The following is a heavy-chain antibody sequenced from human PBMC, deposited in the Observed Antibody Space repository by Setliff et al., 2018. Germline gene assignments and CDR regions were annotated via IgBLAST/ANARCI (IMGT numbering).Heavy chain of an antibody. V-gene: IGHV4-59*10. CDR3: ARAISGWYSAHYYYMDV. D-gene: IGHD6-19*01. J-gene: IGHJ6*03. CDR1: SGSFSGYY. Sequence: SETLSLTCAVYSGSFSGYYWSWIRQPPGKGLEWIGHIYTTGSTNYNPSLKSRVTMSVDTSMNQFSLKLSSVTAADTAVYYCARAISGWYSAHYYYMDVWGKGTTVTVSS. CDR2: IYTTGST.